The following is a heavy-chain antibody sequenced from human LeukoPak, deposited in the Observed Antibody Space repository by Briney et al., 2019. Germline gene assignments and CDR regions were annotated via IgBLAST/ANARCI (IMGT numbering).Heavy chain of an antibody. CDR1: GYTFTAYY. J-gene: IGHJ4*02. V-gene: IGHV1-2*02. CDR2: INPNSGDT. Sequence: GPSEKVSCKASGYTFTAYYIHWVRQAPGQGLEWMGWINPNSGDTNYAQKFQGRVTMTRDTSINTAYMELSRLRSDDTAVYYCARDIGSGSYYWGQGTLVTVSS. CDR3: ARDIGSGSYY. D-gene: IGHD3-10*01.